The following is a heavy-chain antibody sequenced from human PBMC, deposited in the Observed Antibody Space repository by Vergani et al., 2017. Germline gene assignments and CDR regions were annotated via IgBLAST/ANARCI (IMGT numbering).Heavy chain of an antibody. Sequence: EVQLVQSGAQVKKPGESLRISCKGSGYSFTSYWIGWVRQMPGKGLEWMGIIYPGDSDTRYSPSFQGQVTISADKSISTAYLQWSSLKASDTAMYYCARRNIGGNSVYDAFDIWGQGTMVTVSS. J-gene: IGHJ3*02. CDR3: ARRNIGGNSVYDAFDI. V-gene: IGHV5-51*01. CDR1: GYSFTSYW. CDR2: IYPGDSDT. D-gene: IGHD4-23*01.